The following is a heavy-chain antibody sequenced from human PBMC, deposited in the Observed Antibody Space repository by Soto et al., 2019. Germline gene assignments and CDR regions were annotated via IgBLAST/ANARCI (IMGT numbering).Heavy chain of an antibody. CDR1: GFTFSNYW. Sequence: PGGSLRLSCAASGFTFSNYWMHWVRQAPGKGLEWVAIISYDGSNKYYADSVKGRFTISRDNSKNTLYLQMDSLRAEDTAVYYCARDLRGSGSYSEGVVDYWGQGTLVTVSS. V-gene: IGHV3-30*03. CDR2: ISYDGSNK. CDR3: ARDLRGSGSYSEGVVDY. D-gene: IGHD3-10*01. J-gene: IGHJ4*02.